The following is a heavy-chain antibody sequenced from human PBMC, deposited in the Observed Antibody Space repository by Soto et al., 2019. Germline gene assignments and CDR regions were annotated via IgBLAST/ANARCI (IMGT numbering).Heavy chain of an antibody. Sequence: RVSCAVSEVTIGSYSRHRVSKTPGKGLVWVSRINSDGSSTSYADSVKVRFTISIDNAKNTLYLQMNSLRAEDTAVFFFQGWRGTDY. CDR1: EVTIGSYS. D-gene: IGHD3-3*01. CDR2: INSDGSST. J-gene: IGHJ6*01. V-gene: IGHV3-74*01. CDR3: QGWRGTDY.